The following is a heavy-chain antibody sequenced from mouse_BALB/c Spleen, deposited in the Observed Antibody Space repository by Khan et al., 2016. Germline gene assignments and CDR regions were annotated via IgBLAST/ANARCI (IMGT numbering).Heavy chain of an antibody. Sequence: QVQLKQSGPSLVQPSQSLSITCTVSGFSLTTYGVHWVRQSPGKGLEWLGVIWTGGSTDYNAAFISRLSISKDNSKSQVFFKMNSLQANDTAIYYCASLWLRRGDPYWGQGTLVTVSA. CDR3: ASLWLRRGDPY. CDR2: IWTGGST. J-gene: IGHJ3*01. V-gene: IGHV2-2*02. CDR1: GFSLTTYG. D-gene: IGHD2-2*01.